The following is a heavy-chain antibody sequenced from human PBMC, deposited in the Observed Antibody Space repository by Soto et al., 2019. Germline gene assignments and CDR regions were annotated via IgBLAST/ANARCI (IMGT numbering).Heavy chain of an antibody. CDR2: IYDSGSS. Sequence: PSETLSLTCTVSGGSVSSGDYFWSWIRQPPGKGLEWIGYIYDSGSSYYNPSLKSRVTMSVDTSKNQFSLKLRSVTAAETAMYYCAREKGYISGPKNFDSWGQGTLVTASS. V-gene: IGHV4-30-4*01. CDR1: GGSVSSGDYF. CDR3: AREKGYISGPKNFDS. J-gene: IGHJ4*02. D-gene: IGHD5-12*01.